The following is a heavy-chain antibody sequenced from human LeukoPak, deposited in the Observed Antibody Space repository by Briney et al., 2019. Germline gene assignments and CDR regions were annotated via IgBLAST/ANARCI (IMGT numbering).Heavy chain of an antibody. Sequence: GGSLRLSCAASGFIFSSYGMHWVRQAPGKGLEWVAIISSDGSDKYYADSVKGRFSISRDNSQKTLYLQMNSLRPDDTAVYYCARGYGGNAGALDIWGQGTMVTVSS. CDR1: GFIFSSYG. D-gene: IGHD4-23*01. V-gene: IGHV3-30*03. CDR2: ISSDGSDK. CDR3: ARGYGGNAGALDI. J-gene: IGHJ3*02.